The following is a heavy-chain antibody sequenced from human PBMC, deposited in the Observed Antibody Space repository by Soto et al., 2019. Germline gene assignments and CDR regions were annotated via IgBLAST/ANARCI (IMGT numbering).Heavy chain of an antibody. CDR1: GFLFSRFG. J-gene: IGHJ4*02. D-gene: IGHD1-1*01. CDR3: GRDEDLWDDNGLGR. Sequence: QVQLLESGGAVVQPGTSLRLSCAASGFLFSRFGMHWVRQAPGKGLEWVAVIVSHGGKIGYADSVRGRCAISRDNSRKRLFLEMSGLRVEVLDMYSGGRDEDLWDDNGLGRRGKGTLVTVYS. V-gene: IGHV3-33*02. CDR2: IVSHGGKI.